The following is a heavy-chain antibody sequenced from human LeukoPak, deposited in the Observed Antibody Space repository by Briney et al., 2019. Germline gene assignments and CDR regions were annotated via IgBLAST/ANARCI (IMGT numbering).Heavy chain of an antibody. CDR2: ISGSGGST. CDR1: GFTFHDYD. Sequence: GGSLRLSCAASGFTFHDYDMSWVRQAPGKGLEWVSAISGSGGSTYYADSVKGRFTISRDNSKNTLYLQMNSLRAEDTAVYYCAKDQSSYGSGSYLLRTYYYYYGMDVWGQGTTVTVSS. J-gene: IGHJ6*02. V-gene: IGHV3-23*01. D-gene: IGHD3-10*01. CDR3: AKDQSSYGSGSYLLRTYYYYYGMDV.